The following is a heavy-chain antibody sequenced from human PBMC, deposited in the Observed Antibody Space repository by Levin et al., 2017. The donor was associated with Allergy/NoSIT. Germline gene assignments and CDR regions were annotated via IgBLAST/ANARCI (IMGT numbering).Heavy chain of an antibody. Sequence: PSETLSLTCAVYGGSFSGYYWSWIRQPPGKGLEWIGEIIHSGITNYNPSLKSRVTISVDTSKNQFSLRLSSVTAADTAVYYCARSIMTTVTTFYYWGQGTLVTVSS. D-gene: IGHD4-17*01. J-gene: IGHJ4*02. CDR2: IIHSGIT. CDR1: GGSFSGYY. CDR3: ARSIMTTVTTFYY. V-gene: IGHV4-34*12.